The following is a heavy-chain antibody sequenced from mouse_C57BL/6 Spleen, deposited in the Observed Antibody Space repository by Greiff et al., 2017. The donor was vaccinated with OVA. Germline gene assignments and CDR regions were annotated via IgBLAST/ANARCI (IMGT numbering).Heavy chain of an antibody. CDR3: ARKDSSYNYFDY. J-gene: IGHJ2*01. V-gene: IGHV1-80*01. Sequence: QVQLQQSGAELVKPGASVKISCKASGYAFSSYWMNWVKQRPGKGLEWIGQIYPGDGDTNYNGKFKGKATLTADKSSSTAYMQLSSLTSEDSAVYFCARKDSSYNYFDYWGQGTTLTVSS. D-gene: IGHD1-1*01. CDR2: IYPGDGDT. CDR1: GYAFSSYW.